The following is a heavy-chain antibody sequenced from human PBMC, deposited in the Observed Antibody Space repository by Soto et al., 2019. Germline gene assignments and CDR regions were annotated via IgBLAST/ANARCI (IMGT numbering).Heavy chain of an antibody. Sequence: GGSLRLSCAASGFSFSNHDMHWVRQPKGKGLEWVSGITTGGNAYFADSVKGRFSISRENAKNSFYLQTSSLRAEGTAMYYCVRVNADAYDVWGQGTMVTVSS. J-gene: IGHJ3*01. V-gene: IGHV3-13*01. CDR1: GFSFSNHD. CDR2: ITTGGNA. CDR3: VRVNADAYDV.